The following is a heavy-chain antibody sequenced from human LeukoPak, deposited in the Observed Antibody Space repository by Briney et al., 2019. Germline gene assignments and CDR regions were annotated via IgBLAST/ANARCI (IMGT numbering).Heavy chain of an antibody. CDR1: GFTVSSNY. V-gene: IGHV3-53*01. CDR3: ARGAGNTVSTRFFDY. J-gene: IGHJ4*02. Sequence: GESLRLSCAASGFTVSSNYMNWVRQAPGKGLEWVSVIYGGGSTYYADSVKGRFTISRDNSKSTLYLQMNSLRAEDTAVYYCARGAGNTVSTRFFDYWGRGTLVTVSS. D-gene: IGHD5/OR15-5a*01. CDR2: IYGGGST.